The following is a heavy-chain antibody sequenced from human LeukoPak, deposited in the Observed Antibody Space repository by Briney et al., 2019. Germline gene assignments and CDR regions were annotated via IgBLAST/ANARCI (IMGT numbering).Heavy chain of an antibody. CDR3: ARLSYDFWSGYIRIYDY. Sequence: PGGSLRLSCAASGFTFSDYYMSWIRQAPGKGLEWVSYISSSGSTIYYADSVKGRFTISRDNAKNSLYLQMNSLRAEDTAVYYCARLSYDFWSGYIRIYDYWGQGTLVTVSS. J-gene: IGHJ4*02. V-gene: IGHV3-11*01. D-gene: IGHD3-3*01. CDR2: ISSSGSTI. CDR1: GFTFSDYY.